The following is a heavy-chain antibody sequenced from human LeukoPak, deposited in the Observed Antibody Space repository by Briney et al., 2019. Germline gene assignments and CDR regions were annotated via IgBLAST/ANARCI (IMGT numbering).Heavy chain of an antibody. V-gene: IGHV3-7*01. D-gene: IGHD3-10*01. Sequence: GGSLRLSCAASGFTFSSYWMSWVRQAPGKGLEWVANIKQDGSEKYYVDSVKGRFTISSDNAKNSLYLQMNSLRAEDTAVYYCARDPFNGSGSYYYLYWGQGTLVTVSS. J-gene: IGHJ4*02. CDR3: ARDPFNGSGSYYYLY. CDR1: GFTFSSYW. CDR2: IKQDGSEK.